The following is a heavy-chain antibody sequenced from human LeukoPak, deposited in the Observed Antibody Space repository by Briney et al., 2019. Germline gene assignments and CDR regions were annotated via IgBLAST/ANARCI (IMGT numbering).Heavy chain of an antibody. J-gene: IGHJ2*01. Sequence: PSETLSLTCTVSGGSISSYYWSWIRQPAGKGLEWIGRNYTSGSTNYNPSLKSRVTMSVDTSKNQFSLKLTSVTAADTAVYYCARKYSSSFHWYLDLWGRGTLVTVSS. D-gene: IGHD6-13*01. CDR1: GGSISSYY. V-gene: IGHV4-4*07. CDR2: NYTSGST. CDR3: ARKYSSSFHWYLDL.